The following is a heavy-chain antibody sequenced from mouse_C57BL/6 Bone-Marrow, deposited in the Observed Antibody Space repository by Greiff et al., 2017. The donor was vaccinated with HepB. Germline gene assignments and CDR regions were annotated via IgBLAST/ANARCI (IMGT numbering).Heavy chain of an antibody. CDR3: TRRQLRLRGDAMDY. CDR1: GYTFTSYW. V-gene: IGHV1-5*01. Sequence: EVQLQQSGPVLARPGASVKMSCKTSGYTFTSYWMHWVKQRPGQGLEWIGAIYPGNSDTSYNQKFKGKAKLTAVTSAITAYMELSSLTNEDSAVYYCTRRQLRLRGDAMDYWGQGTSVTVSS. D-gene: IGHD3-2*02. J-gene: IGHJ4*01. CDR2: IYPGNSDT.